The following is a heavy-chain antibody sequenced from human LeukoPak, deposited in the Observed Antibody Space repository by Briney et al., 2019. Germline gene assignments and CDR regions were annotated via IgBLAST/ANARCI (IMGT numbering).Heavy chain of an antibody. CDR2: TMPNSGGA. Sequence: ASVKVSCKASGYTFTGYYMHWVRQALGQGLEWMGSTMPNSGGANYAQKVQRRVTMTRDTCISRAYMELSSLTSDDTDVYCCARVGLYGGNFIDYWGQGTLVTVSS. D-gene: IGHD4-23*01. CDR3: ARVGLYGGNFIDY. J-gene: IGHJ4*02. CDR1: GYTFTGYY. V-gene: IGHV1-2*02.